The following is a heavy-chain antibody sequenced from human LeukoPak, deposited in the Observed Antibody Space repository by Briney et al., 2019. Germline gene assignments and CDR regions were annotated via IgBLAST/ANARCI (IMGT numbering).Heavy chain of an antibody. V-gene: IGHV3-21*01. CDR2: ISSSSSYI. CDR1: GFTFSSYS. Sequence: PGGSLRLSCAASGFTFSSYSMNWVRQAPGKGLEWVSSISSSSSYINYADSVKGRFTISRDNAKNSLYLQMNSLRAEDTAVYYCARDCSSTSCYLITPYDYWGQGTLVTVSS. D-gene: IGHD2-2*01. J-gene: IGHJ4*02. CDR3: ARDCSSTSCYLITPYDY.